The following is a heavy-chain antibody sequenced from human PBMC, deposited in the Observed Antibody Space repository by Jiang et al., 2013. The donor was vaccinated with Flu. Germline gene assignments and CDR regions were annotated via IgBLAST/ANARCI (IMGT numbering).Heavy chain of an antibody. Sequence: PGLVKPSETLSLTCTVSGGSISSSSYYWGWIRQPPGKGLEWIGSIYYSGSTYYNPSLKSRVTISVDTSKNQFSLKLSSVTAADTAVYYCARQGVTMATIDYWGQGTLVTVSS. CDR3: ARQGVTMATIDY. J-gene: IGHJ4*02. V-gene: IGHV4-39*01. CDR2: IYYSGST. CDR1: GGSISSSSYY. D-gene: IGHD5-24*01.